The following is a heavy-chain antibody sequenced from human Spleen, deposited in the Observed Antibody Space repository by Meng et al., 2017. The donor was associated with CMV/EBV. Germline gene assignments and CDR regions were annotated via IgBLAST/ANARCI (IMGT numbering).Heavy chain of an antibody. CDR2: IRYDGTNQ. Sequence: GESLKISCAASGFTFSSYGMYWVRQAPGKGLECVAFIRYDGTNQYYADSVKGRFSISRDDSKNTLYLQMNSLRAEDTAVYYCARDGSGWYLLYYYYYGMDVWGQGTTVTVSS. CDR3: ARDGSGWYLLYYYYYGMDV. CDR1: GFTFSSYG. V-gene: IGHV3-30*02. D-gene: IGHD6-19*01. J-gene: IGHJ6*02.